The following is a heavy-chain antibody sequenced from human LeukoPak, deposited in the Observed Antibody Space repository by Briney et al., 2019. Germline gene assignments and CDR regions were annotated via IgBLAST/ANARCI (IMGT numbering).Heavy chain of an antibody. CDR1: GGSITSYY. CDR3: ARGRVVTLFYYFDY. V-gene: IGHV4-59*12. CDR2: IYYSGTT. D-gene: IGHD4-23*01. Sequence: SETLSLTCTVSGGSITSYYWSWIRQPPGKGLECIGYIYYSGTTYYNPSLKSRVTISVDTSKNQFSLKLSSVTAADTAVYYCARGRVVTLFYYFDYWGQGTLVTVSS. J-gene: IGHJ4*02.